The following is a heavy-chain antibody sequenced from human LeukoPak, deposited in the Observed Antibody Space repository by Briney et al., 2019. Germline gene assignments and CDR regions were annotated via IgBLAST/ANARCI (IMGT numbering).Heavy chain of an antibody. D-gene: IGHD6-19*01. CDR2: IKSKTDGGTT. CDR3: TTDRSSGWFRVYYFDY. CDR1: GFTFSNAW. V-gene: IGHV3-15*01. Sequence: GGSLRLSCAASGFTFSNAWMSWVRQAPGKGLEWVGRIKSKTDGGTTDYAAPVKGRFTISRDDSKNTLYLQMNSLKTEDTAVYYCTTDRSSGWFRVYYFDYWGQGTLVIVSS. J-gene: IGHJ4*02.